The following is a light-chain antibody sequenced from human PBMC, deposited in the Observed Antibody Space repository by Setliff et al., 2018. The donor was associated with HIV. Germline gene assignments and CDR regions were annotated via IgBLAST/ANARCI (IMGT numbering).Light chain of an antibody. CDR1: NIGSKS. CDR3: QVWDSSSDHV. J-gene: IGLJ1*01. CDR2: YGS. Sequence: SYELTQPPSVSVAPGKTARITCGGNNIGSKSVHWYQQKPGRAPVLVIYYGSERPSGIPERFSGSNSGNTATLIISRVEAGDEADYYCQVWDSSSDHVFGTGTKV. V-gene: IGLV3-21*04.